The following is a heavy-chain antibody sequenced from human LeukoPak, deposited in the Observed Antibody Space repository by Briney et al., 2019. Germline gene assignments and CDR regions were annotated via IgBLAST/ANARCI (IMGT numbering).Heavy chain of an antibody. CDR1: SGSISTSNYY. J-gene: IGHJ4*02. CDR3: ARQTGSGLFILP. CDR2: IYYSGNT. V-gene: IGHV4-39*01. Sequence: PSETLSLTCTVSSGSISTSNYYWGWVRQPPGKGLEWIGSIYYSGNTYYNASLKSQVSISIDTSKNQFSLKVTSVTAADTAVYYCARQTGSGLFILPGGQGTLVTVSS. D-gene: IGHD3/OR15-3a*01.